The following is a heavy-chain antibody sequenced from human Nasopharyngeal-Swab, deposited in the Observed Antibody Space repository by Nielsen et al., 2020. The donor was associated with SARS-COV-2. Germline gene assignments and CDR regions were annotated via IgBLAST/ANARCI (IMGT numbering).Heavy chain of an antibody. V-gene: IGHV5-51*01. CDR1: GYSFTGYW. J-gene: IGHJ5*02. D-gene: IGHD4-11*01. Sequence: GESLKISCQGLGYSFTGYWIAWVRQMPGKGLESIGIIHPADSDTTHRPAFQGQVTISVDKSISTAYLQWNSLKASDTDIYYCARGLYSNNVNWYDPWGQGTVVTVSS. CDR2: IHPADSDT. CDR3: ARGLYSNNVNWYDP.